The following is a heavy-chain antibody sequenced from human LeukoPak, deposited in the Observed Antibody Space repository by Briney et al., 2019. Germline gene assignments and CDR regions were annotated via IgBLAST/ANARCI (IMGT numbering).Heavy chain of an antibody. D-gene: IGHD6-13*01. J-gene: IGHJ6*03. CDR3: AGQQLAYYYYYYMDV. CDR1: GFTASSNY. CDR2: IYSGGST. Sequence: GGSLRLSCAASGFTASSNYMSWVRQAPGKGLEWVSVIYSGGSTYYADSVKGRFTISRDNSKNTLYLQMNSLRAEDTAVYYCAGQQLAYYYYYYMDVWGKGTTVTISS. V-gene: IGHV3-66*04.